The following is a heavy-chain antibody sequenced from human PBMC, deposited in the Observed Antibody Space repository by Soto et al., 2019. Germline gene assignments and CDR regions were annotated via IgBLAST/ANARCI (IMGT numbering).Heavy chain of an antibody. D-gene: IGHD1-1*01. CDR1: GGSISDYY. Sequence: SETLSLTCTVCGGSISDYYSRWIRQPPGKGLEWIGYFSYGGGTNNSPSLKSRATISGDTSKNQFSLNLSSVTAADTAVYYCTTGGDASKTGYWAQGTLVTVSS. CDR3: TTGGDASKTGY. V-gene: IGHV4-59*12. J-gene: IGHJ4*02. CDR2: FSYGGGT.